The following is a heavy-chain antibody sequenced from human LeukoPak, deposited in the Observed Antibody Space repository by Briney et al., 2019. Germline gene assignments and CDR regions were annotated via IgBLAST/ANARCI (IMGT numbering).Heavy chain of an antibody. CDR3: ARADRGWQYYFDY. CDR1: GGSFSGYY. J-gene: IGHJ4*02. CDR2: INHSGST. Sequence: SETLSLTCAVYGGSFSGYYWNWIRQPPGEGLEWIGEINHSGSTNYNPSLKSRVTISADTSKSQFSLDLTSVTAADTAVYYCARADRGWQYYFDYWGQGNLVTVSS. D-gene: IGHD6-19*01. V-gene: IGHV4-34*01.